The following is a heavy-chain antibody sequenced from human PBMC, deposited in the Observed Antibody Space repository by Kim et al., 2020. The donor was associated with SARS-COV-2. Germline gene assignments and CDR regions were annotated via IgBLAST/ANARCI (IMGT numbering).Heavy chain of an antibody. CDR2: ISSSSSYT. Sequence: GGSLRLSCAASGFTFSDYYMSWIRQAPGKGLEWVSYISSSSSYTNYADSVKGRFTISRDNAKNSLYLQMNSLRAEDTAVYYCARDPVGYCSGGSCYKYFDLWGRSTLVTVSS. D-gene: IGHD2-15*01. V-gene: IGHV3-11*05. J-gene: IGHJ2*01. CDR1: GFTFSDYY. CDR3: ARDPVGYCSGGSCYKYFDL.